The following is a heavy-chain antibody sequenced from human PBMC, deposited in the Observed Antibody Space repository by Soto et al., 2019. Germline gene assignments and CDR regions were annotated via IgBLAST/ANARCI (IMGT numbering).Heavy chain of an antibody. D-gene: IGHD3-9*01. CDR1: GYSFTSYW. J-gene: IGHJ4*02. V-gene: IGHV5-51*01. CDR3: ARRITYYDILTGYSISYSFDY. Sequence: GESLKISCKGSGYSFTSYWIGCVRQMPGKGLEWMGIICPGDSDTRYSPSFQGQVTISADKSISTAYLQWSSLKASDTAMYYCARRITYYDILTGYSISYSFDYWGQGTLVTVSS. CDR2: ICPGDSDT.